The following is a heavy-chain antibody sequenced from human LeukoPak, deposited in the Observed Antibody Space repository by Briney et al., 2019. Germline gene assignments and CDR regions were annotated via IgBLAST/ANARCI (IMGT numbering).Heavy chain of an antibody. Sequence: ASVKVSCKASGYTFTDNHMYWIRQAPGQGLECMGWISPNSGGTNYAQKFQGRITMTGDTSISTGFMELSSLRSDDTTIYYYARELGRNAFDVWGQGTMVTVSS. CDR2: ISPNSGGT. CDR3: ARELGRNAFDV. D-gene: IGHD7-27*01. CDR1: GYTFTDNH. J-gene: IGHJ3*01. V-gene: IGHV1-2*02.